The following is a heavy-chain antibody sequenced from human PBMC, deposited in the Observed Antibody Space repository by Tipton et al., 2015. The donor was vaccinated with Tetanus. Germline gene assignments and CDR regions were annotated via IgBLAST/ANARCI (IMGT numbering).Heavy chain of an antibody. CDR2: IIPSLDTA. V-gene: IGHV1-69*09. CDR1: GYTFNTFG. CDR3: AREQGYFDY. Sequence: QLVQSGAEVKKPGASVKVSCKASGYTFNTFGISWVRQAPGQGLEWMGRIIPSLDTADYSSKFQGRVTVTADKSTTTAYMELSSLRSDDTAVYFCAREQGYFDYWGQGTLVTVSS. J-gene: IGHJ4*02.